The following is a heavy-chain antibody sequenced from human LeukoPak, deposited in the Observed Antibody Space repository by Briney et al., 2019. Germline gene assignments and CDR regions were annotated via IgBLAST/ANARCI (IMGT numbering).Heavy chain of an antibody. CDR1: GFTFSSYG. J-gene: IGHJ5*02. CDR2: IRYDGSNK. CDR3: AKDRSRDLVVGYNWFDP. Sequence: PGGSLRLSCAASGFTFSSYGMYWVRQAPGKGLEWVAFIRYDGSNKYYTDSVKGRFTISRDNSKNTLYLQMNSLRAEDTAVYYCAKDRSRDLVVGYNWFDPWGQGTLVIVSS. D-gene: IGHD2-15*01. V-gene: IGHV3-30*02.